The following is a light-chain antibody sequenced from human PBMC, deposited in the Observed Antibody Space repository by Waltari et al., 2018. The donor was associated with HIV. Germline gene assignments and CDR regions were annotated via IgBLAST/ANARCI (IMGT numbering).Light chain of an antibody. J-gene: IGLJ2*01. CDR3: SSYAGSNRFVV. CDR2: EVT. Sequence: QSALTQPPSASGSPGQSVAISCTGTSSDIGASNFVSWYQQQPGSAPKLIIFEVTKRPTGVPDRFSGSKSGNTASLTVSGLLPEDDADYYCSSYAGSNRFVVFGGGTRLTVL. CDR1: SSDIGASNF. V-gene: IGLV2-8*01.